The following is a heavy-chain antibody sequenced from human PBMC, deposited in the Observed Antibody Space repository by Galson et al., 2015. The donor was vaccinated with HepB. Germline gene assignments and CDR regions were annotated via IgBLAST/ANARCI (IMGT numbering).Heavy chain of an antibody. CDR3: ARGIVGARMWAFDI. J-gene: IGHJ3*02. V-gene: IGHV3-74*01. Sequence: SLRLSCAASGFTFSSYWMHWVRQAPGKGLVWDSRINSDGSSTSYADSVKGRFTISRDNAKNTLYLQMNSLRAEDTAVYYCARGIVGARMWAFDIWGQGTMVTVSS. CDR1: GFTFSSYW. D-gene: IGHD1-26*01. CDR2: INSDGSST.